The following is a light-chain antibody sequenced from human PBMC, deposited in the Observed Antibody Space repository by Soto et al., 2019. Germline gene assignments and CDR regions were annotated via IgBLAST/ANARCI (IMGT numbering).Light chain of an antibody. CDR2: EVS. Sequence: QSALTQPASVSASPGQSVTISCAGTSSDVGGYYYVSWHQQYPGKAPQLMIYEVSKRPSGVSNRFSGSKSGNTASLTISGLQAEEEADYCCCSYASSSAWVFGGGTKLTVL. J-gene: IGLJ3*02. V-gene: IGLV2-14*01. CDR3: CSYASSSAWV. CDR1: SSDVGGYYY.